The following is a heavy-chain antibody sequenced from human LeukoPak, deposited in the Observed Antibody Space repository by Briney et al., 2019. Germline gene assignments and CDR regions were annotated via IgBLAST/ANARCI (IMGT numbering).Heavy chain of an antibody. D-gene: IGHD4-17*01. CDR1: GFTFSSYG. V-gene: IGHV3-30*02. CDR3: AKIPPQNTVTTWLDY. CDR2: IRYDGSNK. J-gene: IGHJ4*02. Sequence: GGSLRLSCAASGFTFSSYGMHWVRQAPGKGLEWVAFIRYDGSNKYYADSVKGRFTISRDNSKNTLYLQMNSLRAEDMAVYYCAKIPPQNTVTTWLDYWGQGTLVTVSS.